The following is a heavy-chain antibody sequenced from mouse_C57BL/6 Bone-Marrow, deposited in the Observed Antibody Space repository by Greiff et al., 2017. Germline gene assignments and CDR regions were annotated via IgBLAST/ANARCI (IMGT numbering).Heavy chain of an antibody. Sequence: DVKLQESGPGLVKPSQSLSLTCSVTGYSITSGYYWNWIRQFPGNKLEWMGYISYDGSNNYNPSLKNRISITRDTSKNQFFLKLNSVTTEDTATYYCASRWLLSYFDYWGQGTTLTVSS. CDR3: ASRWLLSYFDY. D-gene: IGHD2-3*01. J-gene: IGHJ2*01. CDR2: ISYDGSN. CDR1: GYSITSGYY. V-gene: IGHV3-6*01.